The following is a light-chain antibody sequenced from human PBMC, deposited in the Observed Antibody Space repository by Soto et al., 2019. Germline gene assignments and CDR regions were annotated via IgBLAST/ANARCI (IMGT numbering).Light chain of an antibody. CDR3: QQYGNSPLT. CDR1: QSVTSNF. V-gene: IGKV3-20*01. J-gene: IGKJ3*01. Sequence: EIVLTQSPGTLSLSPGERATLSCRASQSVTSNFLAWYQQTPGQAPRLLIYGASGRATGIPDRFSGSGSGTDFTLTISRLEPEDFAVYYCQQYGNSPLTFGPGTKVDIK. CDR2: GAS.